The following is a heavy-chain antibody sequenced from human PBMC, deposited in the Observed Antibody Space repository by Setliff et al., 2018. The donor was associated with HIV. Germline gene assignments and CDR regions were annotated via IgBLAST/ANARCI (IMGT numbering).Heavy chain of an antibody. Sequence: PSETLSLTCPVSGGSISSSNWWSWVRQPPGKGLEWIWYIYYNGNAYYYNPSLKSRTTISLDTSMNQFSLKLTSVTAAATAVYYCAREVDVVTTSDAFDIWG. D-gene: IGHD2-21*02. J-gene: IGHJ3*02. CDR3: AREVDVVTTSDAFDI. CDR1: GGSISSSNW. V-gene: IGHV4-30-4*01. CDR2: IYYNGNA.